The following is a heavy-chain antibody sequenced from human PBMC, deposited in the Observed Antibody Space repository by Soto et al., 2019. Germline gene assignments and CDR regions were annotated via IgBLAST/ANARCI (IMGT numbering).Heavy chain of an antibody. CDR3: ARVDTSMGATCVSY. CDR1: GGSISSGGYY. V-gene: IGHV4-31*03. D-gene: IGHD1-26*01. Sequence: QVQLQESGPGLVKPSQTLSLTCTVSGGSISSGGYYWSWIRQHPGKGLEWIGYIYYSGSTYYNPSLKRRVPIPAXTXQNQFSLKLSSVTAADTAVYYCARVDTSMGATCVSYWGQGTLVTVSS. J-gene: IGHJ4*02. CDR2: IYYSGST.